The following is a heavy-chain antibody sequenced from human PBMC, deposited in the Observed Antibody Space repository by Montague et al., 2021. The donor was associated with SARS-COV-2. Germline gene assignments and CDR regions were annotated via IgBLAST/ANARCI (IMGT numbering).Heavy chain of an antibody. CDR3: AREIAAAACAFDI. J-gene: IGHJ3*02. D-gene: IGHD6-13*01. V-gene: IGHV3-30-3*01. CDR2: ISYDGSNK. CDR1: GFTFSSYA. Sequence: SLRLSCAASGFTFSSYAMHWVRQAPDKGLEWVAVISYDGSNKYYADSVRGRFTISRDNSKDTLYLQMNSLRAEDTAVYYCAREIAAAACAFDIWGQGTMVTVSS.